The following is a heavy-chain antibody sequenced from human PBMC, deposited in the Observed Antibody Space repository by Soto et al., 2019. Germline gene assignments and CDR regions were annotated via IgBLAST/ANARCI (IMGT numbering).Heavy chain of an antibody. CDR3: ARDFAIVGATSLFYGMDV. V-gene: IGHV1-3*01. D-gene: IGHD1-26*01. J-gene: IGHJ6*02. CDR1: GYTFTSYY. CDR2: INAGNGNT. Sequence: ASVKVSCKASGYTFTSYYMHWVRQAPGQRLEWMGWINAGNGNTKYSQKFQGRVTITRDTSASTAYMELSSLRSEDTAVYYCARDFAIVGATSLFYGMDVWGQGTTVNVSS.